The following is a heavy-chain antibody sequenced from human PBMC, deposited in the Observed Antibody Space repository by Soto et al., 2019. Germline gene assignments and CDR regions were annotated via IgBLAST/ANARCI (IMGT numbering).Heavy chain of an antibody. CDR2: ISSSGSA. D-gene: IGHD3-22*01. V-gene: IGHV3-11*06. CDR1: GFTFSDYF. J-gene: IGHJ4*02. Sequence: GGSLRLSCAASGFTFSDYFMTWIRQAPGKGLQWVSYISSSGSANYADSVKGRFTISRDNAKNTLYLQMNSLRGEDTAVYYCARIFENNSGYPPRYWGQGTPVTVSS. CDR3: ARIFENNSGYPPRY.